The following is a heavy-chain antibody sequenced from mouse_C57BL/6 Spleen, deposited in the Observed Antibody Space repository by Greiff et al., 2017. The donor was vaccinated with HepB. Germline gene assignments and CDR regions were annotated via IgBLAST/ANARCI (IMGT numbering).Heavy chain of an antibody. CDR1: GYAFTNYL. J-gene: IGHJ2*01. D-gene: IGHD1-1*01. Sequence: QVQLQQSGAELVRPGTSVKVSCKASGYAFTNYLIEWVKQRPGQGLEWIGVINPGSGGTNYNEKFKGKATLTADKSSSTAYMQLSSLTSEDSAVYFCARVYGSSYPFDYWGQGTTLTVSS. CDR3: ARVYGSSYPFDY. V-gene: IGHV1-54*01. CDR2: INPGSGGT.